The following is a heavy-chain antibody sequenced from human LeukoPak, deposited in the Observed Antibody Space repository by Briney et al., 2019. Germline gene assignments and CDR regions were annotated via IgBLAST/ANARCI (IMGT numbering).Heavy chain of an antibody. D-gene: IGHD3-9*01. CDR2: IIPIFGTA. CDR1: GGTFSSYA. CDR3: ARDKTIFGPPAWFDP. J-gene: IGHJ5*02. V-gene: IGHV1-69*05. Sequence: SVKVSCKASGGTFSSYAISWVRRAPGQGLEWMGRIIPIFGTANYARKFQGRVTITTDESTSTAYMELSSLRSEDTAVYYCARDKTIFGPPAWFDPWGQGTLVTVSS.